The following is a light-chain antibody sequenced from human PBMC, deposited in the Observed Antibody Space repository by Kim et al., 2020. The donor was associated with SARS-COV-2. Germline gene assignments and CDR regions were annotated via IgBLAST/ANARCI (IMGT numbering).Light chain of an antibody. Sequence: GPRVTISCSGSSSNIGSNYVYWYQQLPGTAPKLLIYRNNHRPSGVPDRFSGSKSGTSASLAISGLRSEDEADYYCAAWDDSVSGWVFGGGTQLTVL. CDR3: AAWDDSVSGWV. J-gene: IGLJ3*02. CDR2: RNN. CDR1: SSNIGSNY. V-gene: IGLV1-47*01.